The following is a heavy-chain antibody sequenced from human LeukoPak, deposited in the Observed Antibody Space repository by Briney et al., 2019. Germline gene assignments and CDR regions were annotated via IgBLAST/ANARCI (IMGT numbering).Heavy chain of an antibody. D-gene: IGHD4-17*01. V-gene: IGHV4-59*08. Sequence: PGGSLRLSCAASGFTFSSYWMSWIRQPPGKGLEWIGCIYYSGSTNYNPSLKSRVTISVDTSKHQFSLKLSSVTAADTAVYYCARHRNDGGYGDYDGLDYWGQGTLVTVSS. CDR3: ARHRNDGGYGDYDGLDY. CDR1: GFTFSSYW. CDR2: IYYSGST. J-gene: IGHJ4*02.